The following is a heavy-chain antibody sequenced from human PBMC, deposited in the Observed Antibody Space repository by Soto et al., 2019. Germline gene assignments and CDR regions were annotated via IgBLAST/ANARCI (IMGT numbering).Heavy chain of an antibody. CDR2: MNPNSGNT. CDR3: ARDEKQYSNSYYYMDV. D-gene: IGHD1-26*01. CDR1: GYTFTSYD. Sequence: GASVKVSCKASGYTFTSYDINWVRQATGQGLEWMGWMNPNSGNTSYAQKFQGRVTMTRDTSTSTVYMELSSLRSEDTAVYYCARDEKQYSNSYYYMDVWGKGTTVTVSS. J-gene: IGHJ6*03. V-gene: IGHV1-8*01.